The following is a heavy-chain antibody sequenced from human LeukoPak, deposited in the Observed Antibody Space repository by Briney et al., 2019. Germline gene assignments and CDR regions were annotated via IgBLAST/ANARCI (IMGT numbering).Heavy chain of an antibody. D-gene: IGHD6-19*01. CDR2: FYISGST. J-gene: IGHJ4*02. CDR1: GVSVGSYH. CDR3: ARSSTNGWYYFDS. Sequence: PSETLPLTCTVSGVSVGSYHWSWIRQPAGKGLEWIGRFYISGSTNYNPSLKSRVTMSVDTSKNQFSLMLTSVTAADTAVYFCARSSTNGWYYFDSWGQGTLVTVSS. V-gene: IGHV4-4*07.